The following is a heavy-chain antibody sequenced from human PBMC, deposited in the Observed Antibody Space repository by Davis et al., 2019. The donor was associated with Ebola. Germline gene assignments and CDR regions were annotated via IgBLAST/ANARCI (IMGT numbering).Heavy chain of an antibody. CDR3: ARGGVIAAAGNDDFYYYYGMDV. V-gene: IGHV4-34*01. CDR1: GGSFSGYY. CDR2: INHSGST. D-gene: IGHD6-13*01. J-gene: IGHJ6*02. Sequence: SETLSLTCAVYGGSFSGYYWSWIRQPPGKGLEWIGEINHSGSTNYNPSLKSRVTISVDTSKNQFSLKLSSVTAADTAVYYCARGGVIAAAGNDDFYYYYGMDVWGQGTMVTVSS.